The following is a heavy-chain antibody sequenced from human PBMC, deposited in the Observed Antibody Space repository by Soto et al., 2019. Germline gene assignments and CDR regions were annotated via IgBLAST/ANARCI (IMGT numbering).Heavy chain of an antibody. D-gene: IGHD2-21*02. V-gene: IGHV4-4*07. CDR1: GGSITDYS. CDR2: IFSSGST. J-gene: IGHJ5*02. CDR3: ARDQGVVVTADNWFDP. Sequence: SETLSLTCTVSGGSITDYSWVWIRQPAGKGLEWIGRIFSSGSTNYNPPLKGRITMSLDTSKNQFSLKLNSATATDTAVYFCARDQGVVVTADNWFDPWGQGILVTVSS.